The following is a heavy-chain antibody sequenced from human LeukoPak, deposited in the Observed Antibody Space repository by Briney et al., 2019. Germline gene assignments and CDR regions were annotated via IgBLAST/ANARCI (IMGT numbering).Heavy chain of an antibody. Sequence: GASVKVSCKASGYTFTSYGISWVRQATGQGLEWMGWMNPNSGNTGYAQKFQGRVTITRNTSISTAYMELSSLRSEDTAVYYCARAGAMIVVGTQMTAVDAFDIWGQGTMVTVSS. V-gene: IGHV1-8*03. J-gene: IGHJ3*02. D-gene: IGHD3-22*01. CDR3: ARAGAMIVVGTQMTAVDAFDI. CDR2: MNPNSGNT. CDR1: GYTFTSYG.